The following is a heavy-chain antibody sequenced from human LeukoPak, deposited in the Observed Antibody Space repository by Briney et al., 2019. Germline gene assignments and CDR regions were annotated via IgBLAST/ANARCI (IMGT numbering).Heavy chain of an antibody. CDR3: AREVAGTIYSDY. D-gene: IGHD6-19*01. Sequence: ASVKVSCKASGYIFTAYFIHWVRQAPGQGLEWMGWINPNGGCTNYAQKFQARVTLTRDTSISTAYMELSSLGSDDAAVYYCAREVAGTIYSDYWGQGTLVSVSS. CDR1: GYIFTAYF. V-gene: IGHV1-2*02. CDR2: INPNGGCT. J-gene: IGHJ4*02.